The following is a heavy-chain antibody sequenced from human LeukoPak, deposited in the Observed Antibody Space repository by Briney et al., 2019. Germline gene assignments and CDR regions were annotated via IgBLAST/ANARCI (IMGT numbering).Heavy chain of an antibody. D-gene: IGHD3-10*01. CDR1: GGSISSSNW. CDR2: IYHSGST. Sequence: SETLSLTCAVSGGSISSSNWWSWVRQPPGKGLEWIGEIYHSGSTNYNPSLKSRVTISVDTSQNQFSLKLSSVTAADTAVYYCAVGGVYLRGGAEAFDIWGQGTMVTVSS. CDR3: AVGGVYLRGGAEAFDI. V-gene: IGHV4-4*02. J-gene: IGHJ3*02.